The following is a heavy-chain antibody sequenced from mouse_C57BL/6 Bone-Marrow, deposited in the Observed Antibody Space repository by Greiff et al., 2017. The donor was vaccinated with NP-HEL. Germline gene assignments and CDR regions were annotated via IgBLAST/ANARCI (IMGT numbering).Heavy chain of an antibody. D-gene: IGHD1-1*01. CDR1: GFTFSDYG. CDR3: ARGVGLYFDY. CDR2: ISSGSSTI. Sequence: DVKLVESGGGLVKPGGSLKLSCAASGFTFSDYGMHWVRQAPEKGLEWVAYISSGSSTIYYADTVKGRFPISRDNAKNTLFLQMTSLRSEDTAMYYCARGVGLYFDYWGQGTTLTVSS. J-gene: IGHJ2*01. V-gene: IGHV5-17*01.